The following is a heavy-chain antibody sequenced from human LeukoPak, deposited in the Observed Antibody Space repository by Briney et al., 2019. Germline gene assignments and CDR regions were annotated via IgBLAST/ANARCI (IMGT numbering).Heavy chain of an antibody. D-gene: IGHD2-15*01. CDR3: ARVGGGYCSGGSCYYFDY. V-gene: IGHV4-59*01. CDR2: IYYSGST. CDR1: GGSISSYY. J-gene: IGHJ4*02. Sequence: SETLSLTCTVSGGSISSYYWSWIRQPPGKGLEWIGYIYYSGSTNYNPSLKSRVTISVDTSKNQFSLKLSSVTAADTAVYYCARVGGGYCSGGSCYYFDYWGQGTLVTVSS.